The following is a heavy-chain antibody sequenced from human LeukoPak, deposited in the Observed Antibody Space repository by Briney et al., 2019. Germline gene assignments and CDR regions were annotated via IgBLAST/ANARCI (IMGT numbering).Heavy chain of an antibody. CDR3: ASGGGNCSSTSCYLPTSY. D-gene: IGHD2-2*01. CDR1: GFTVSSNY. J-gene: IGHJ4*02. V-gene: IGHV3-53*05. CDR2: IYSGGST. Sequence: GGPLRLSCAASGFTVSSNYMSWVRQAPGKGLEWVSVIYSGGSTYYADSVKGRFTISRDNSKNTLYLQMNSLRSEDTAVYYCASGGGNCSSTSCYLPTSYWGQGTLVTVSS.